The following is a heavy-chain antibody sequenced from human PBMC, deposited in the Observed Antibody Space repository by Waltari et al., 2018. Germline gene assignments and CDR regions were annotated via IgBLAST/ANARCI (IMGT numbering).Heavy chain of an antibody. D-gene: IGHD3-16*01. CDR1: GSSLASSNW. CDR2: IYYSGST. V-gene: IGHV4-28*01. Sequence: QVQLQEWDPGLVKPSDTLSLTCAASGSSLASSNWWGWVRQPQGKGLEWIGYIYYSGSTYYNPSLMSRVTMSIDTSKNQLSLRLRSVTAVDTAVYYCARTLGDGDYYYGMDVWGPGTTVIVSS. J-gene: IGHJ6*02. CDR3: ARTLGDGDYYYGMDV.